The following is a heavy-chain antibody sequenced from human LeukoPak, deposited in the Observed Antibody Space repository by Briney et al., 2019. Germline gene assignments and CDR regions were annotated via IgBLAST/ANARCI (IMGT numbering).Heavy chain of an antibody. V-gene: IGHV4-34*01. CDR3: ARGVVVVVPAAKGVGGYYMDV. J-gene: IGHJ6*03. CDR2: INHSGST. D-gene: IGHD2-2*01. CDR1: GGSFSGYY. Sequence: SETLSLTCAVFGGSFSGYYWSWIRQPPGKGLEWIGEINHSGSTNYNPSLKSRVTISVDTSKNQFSLKLGSVTAADTAVYYCARGVVVVVPAAKGVGGYYMDVWRKGTTVSVSS.